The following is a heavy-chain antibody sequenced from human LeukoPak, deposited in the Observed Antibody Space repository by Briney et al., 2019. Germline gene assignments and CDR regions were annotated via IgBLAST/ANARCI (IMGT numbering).Heavy chain of an antibody. CDR3: ARDLDDSSGWYVYYGY. CDR1: GYIFTSFG. Sequence: ASVKVSCKASGYIFTSFGISWVRQAPGQGLEWMGWISAYNGNTNYAQNLQGRVSMTTDTSTSTAYMELSSLRSDDTAVYYCARDLDDSSGWYVYYGYWGQGTLVTVSS. V-gene: IGHV1-18*01. D-gene: IGHD6-19*01. CDR2: ISAYNGNT. J-gene: IGHJ4*02.